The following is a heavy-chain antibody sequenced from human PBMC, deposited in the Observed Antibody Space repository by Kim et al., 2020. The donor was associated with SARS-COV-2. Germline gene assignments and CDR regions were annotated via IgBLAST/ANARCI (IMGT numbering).Heavy chain of an antibody. V-gene: IGHV4-59*13. J-gene: IGHJ4*02. CDR3: ARGNGYHRY. Sequence: SETLSLTCTVSGDSITGYYWSWYRQSPGKGLEWIGYIYNSGYTNYNPSLKSRVTISADTSKNQFSLKLNSVTAADTAVYYCARGNGYHRYWGQGTLVTVSS. CDR1: GDSITGYY. CDR2: IYNSGYT. D-gene: IGHD5-12*01.